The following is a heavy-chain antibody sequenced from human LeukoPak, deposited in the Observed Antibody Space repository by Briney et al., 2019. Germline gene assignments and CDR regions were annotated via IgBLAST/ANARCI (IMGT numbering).Heavy chain of an antibody. CDR2: IYYSGST. J-gene: IGHJ4*02. CDR1: GDSISSSSSY. CDR3: ARDLRVTTWVYFDY. V-gene: IGHV4-39*07. D-gene: IGHD4-17*01. Sequence: SETLSLTCTVSGDSISSSSSYWGWIRQPPGKGLEWIGSIYYSGSTYYNPSLKSRVTISVDTSKNQFSLKLSSVTAADTAVYYCARDLRVTTWVYFDYWGQGTLVTVSS.